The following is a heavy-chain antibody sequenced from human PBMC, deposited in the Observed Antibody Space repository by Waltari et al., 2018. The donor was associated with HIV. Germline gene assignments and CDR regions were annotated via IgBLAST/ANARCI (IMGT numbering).Heavy chain of an antibody. J-gene: IGHJ4*02. Sequence: QVQLVESGGGVVQPGGSLRLSCAASGFTFSSYGMHWVRQAPGKGLEWVAFIRYDGSNKYYADSVKGRFTISRDNSKNTLYLQMNSLRAEDTAVYYCAKDCVYYGSGSYTDYWGQGTLVTVSS. D-gene: IGHD3-10*01. CDR1: GFTFSSYG. CDR3: AKDCVYYGSGSYTDY. CDR2: IRYDGSNK. V-gene: IGHV3-30*02.